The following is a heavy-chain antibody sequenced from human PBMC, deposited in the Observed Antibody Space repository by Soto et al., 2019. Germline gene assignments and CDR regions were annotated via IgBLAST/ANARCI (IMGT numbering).Heavy chain of an antibody. CDR1: GFTFSSYA. CDR3: EKTRETRVVKDAFDI. J-gene: IGHJ3*02. V-gene: IGHV3-23*01. D-gene: IGHD2-15*01. Sequence: GGSLRLSCAASGFTFSSYAMRWVRQAPGKGLEWVSAISGSGGSTYYADSVKGRFTISRDNSKNTLYLQMNSLRAEDKAVDDCEKTRETRVVKDAFDIWGQGTMVTVSS. CDR2: ISGSGGST.